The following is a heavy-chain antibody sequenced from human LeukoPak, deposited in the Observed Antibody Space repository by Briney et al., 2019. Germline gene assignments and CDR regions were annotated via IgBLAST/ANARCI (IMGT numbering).Heavy chain of an antibody. CDR2: IYSGGST. J-gene: IGHJ1*01. Sequence: GRSLRLSCAASGFTFDDYAMHWVRQAPGKGLEWVSVIYSGGSTYYADSVKGRFTISRDNSKNTLYLQMNSLRAEDTAVYYCARGGVEWELLPPSYFQHWGQGTLVTVSS. D-gene: IGHD1-26*01. CDR1: GFTFDDYA. V-gene: IGHV3-53*01. CDR3: ARGGVEWELLPPSYFQH.